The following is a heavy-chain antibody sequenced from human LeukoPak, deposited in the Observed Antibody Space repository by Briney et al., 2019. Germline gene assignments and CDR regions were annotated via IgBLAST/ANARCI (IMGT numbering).Heavy chain of an antibody. Sequence: GASVKVSCKASGYTFSDYFMHWVRQAPGQGLEWMGWFNPSSGGTNYAQQFQGRVTMTSDTSSSTAYMELSSLRSDDTAVYYCARDEDRDDFNAFDVWGQGTMVTVSA. CDR3: ARDEDRDDFNAFDV. V-gene: IGHV1-2*02. J-gene: IGHJ3*01. CDR2: FNPSSGGT. CDR1: GYTFSDYF. D-gene: IGHD5-24*01.